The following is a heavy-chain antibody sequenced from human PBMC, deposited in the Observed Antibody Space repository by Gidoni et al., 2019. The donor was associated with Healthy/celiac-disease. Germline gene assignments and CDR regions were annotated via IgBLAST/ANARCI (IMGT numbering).Heavy chain of an antibody. CDR1: GFSLSNARMG. D-gene: IGHD2-15*01. CDR2: IFSNDEK. CDR3: ARQYCSGGSCYLYFDY. Sequence: QVTLKESGPVLVKPTETLTLTSTVSGFSLSNARMGVSWIRQPPGKALEWLAHIFSNDEKSYSTSLKSRLTISKDTSKSQVVLTMTNMDPVDTATYYCARQYCSGGSCYLYFDYWGQGTLVTVSS. V-gene: IGHV2-26*01. J-gene: IGHJ4*02.